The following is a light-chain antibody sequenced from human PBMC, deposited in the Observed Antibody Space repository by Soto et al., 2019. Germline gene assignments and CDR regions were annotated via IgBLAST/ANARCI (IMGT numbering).Light chain of an antibody. Sequence: QSVLTQPPSASGTPGQRVTISCSGSSSNIGSNTVNWYQQLPGTAPKLLIYSNNQRPSGVPDRFSGSKSGTSASLAISGLQSEDEADYYCAAWDDSLRGGVFGTRTKVTVL. J-gene: IGLJ1*01. CDR2: SNN. CDR1: SSNIGSNT. V-gene: IGLV1-44*01. CDR3: AAWDDSLRGGV.